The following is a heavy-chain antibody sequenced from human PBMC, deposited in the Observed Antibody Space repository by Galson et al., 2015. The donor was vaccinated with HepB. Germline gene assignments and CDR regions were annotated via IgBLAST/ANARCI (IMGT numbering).Heavy chain of an antibody. Sequence: SLRLSCAASGFTFSSYAMHWVRQAPGKGLEWVAVISYDGSNKYYADSVKGRFAISRDNSKNTLYLQMNSLRAEDTAVYYCAREGGYDSSGFFDYWGQGTLVTVSS. CDR3: AREGGYDSSGFFDY. V-gene: IGHV3-30*09. CDR2: ISYDGSNK. D-gene: IGHD3-22*01. J-gene: IGHJ4*02. CDR1: GFTFSSYA.